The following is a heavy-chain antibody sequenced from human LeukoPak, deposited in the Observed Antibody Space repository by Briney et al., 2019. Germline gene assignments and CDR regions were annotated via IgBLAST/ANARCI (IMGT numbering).Heavy chain of an antibody. J-gene: IGHJ6*03. CDR1: GFTFSSYA. CDR3: AKSSTFYYYYSMDV. V-gene: IGHV3-23*01. Sequence: GGSLRLSCAASGFTFSSYAMSWVRQAPGKGLEWVSAISGSGGSTYYADSVKGGFTISRDNSKNTLYLQVNSLRAEDTAVYYCAKSSTFYYYYSMDVWGKGTTVTVSS. CDR2: ISGSGGST.